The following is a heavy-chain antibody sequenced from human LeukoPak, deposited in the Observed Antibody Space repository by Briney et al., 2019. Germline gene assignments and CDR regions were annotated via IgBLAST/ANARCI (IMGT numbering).Heavy chain of an antibody. CDR1: GGSISSYY. CDR3: ASYYYGSWSFDY. J-gene: IGHJ4*02. D-gene: IGHD3-10*01. CDR2: IYHSGST. Sequence: SETLSLTCTVSGGSISSYYWSWIRQPPGKGLEWIGSIYHSGSTYYNPSLKSRVTISVDTSKNQFSLKLSSVTAADTAVYYCASYYYGSWSFDYWGQGTLVTVSS. V-gene: IGHV4-59*04.